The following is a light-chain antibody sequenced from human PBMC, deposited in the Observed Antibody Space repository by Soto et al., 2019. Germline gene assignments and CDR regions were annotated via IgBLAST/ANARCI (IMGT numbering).Light chain of an antibody. CDR2: GAS. CDR1: QSLSSN. V-gene: IGKV3-15*01. Sequence: EIVMTQSPATLSVSPGERATLSCRASQSLSSNLAWYQQKPGQAPRLLIYGASTRATDIPARFSGSGSGTEFTLTIISLHSEDFAVYYCQQSYSSPPTFGQGTKVEIK. J-gene: IGKJ1*01. CDR3: QQSYSSPPT.